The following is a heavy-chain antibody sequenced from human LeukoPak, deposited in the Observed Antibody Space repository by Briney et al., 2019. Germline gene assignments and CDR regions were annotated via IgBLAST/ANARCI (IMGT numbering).Heavy chain of an antibody. D-gene: IGHD5-18*01. CDR2: IFYSGST. V-gene: IGHV4-59*01. J-gene: IGHJ3*02. CDR3: ARGGYSYNDAFDI. Sequence: ASETLSLTCTVSGGSISSYYWSWTRQPPGKGLEWIGYIFYSGSTNYNPSLKSRVTISVDTSKNQFSLKLSSVTAADTAVYYCARGGYSYNDAFDIWGQGTMVTVSS. CDR1: GGSISSYY.